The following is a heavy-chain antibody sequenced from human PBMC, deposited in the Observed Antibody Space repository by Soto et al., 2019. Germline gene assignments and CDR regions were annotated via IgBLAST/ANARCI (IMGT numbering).Heavy chain of an antibody. Sequence: QVQLQELGPGLVKPSETLSLTCTVSGGYISSYYWTWIRQPPGKGLEWIGYIYYSGSTNYNPSLKSRVTMSIDTSKNQFSLKLSSVTAADTAVYYCARAFGSTMPSLFWGQGTLVTVSS. J-gene: IGHJ4*02. CDR2: IYYSGST. V-gene: IGHV4-59*01. CDR3: ARAFGSTMPSLF. D-gene: IGHD2-2*01. CDR1: GGYISSYY.